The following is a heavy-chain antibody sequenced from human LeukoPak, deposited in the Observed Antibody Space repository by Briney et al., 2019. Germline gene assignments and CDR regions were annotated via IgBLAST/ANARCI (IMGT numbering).Heavy chain of an antibody. CDR2: ISAYNGNT. D-gene: IGHD6-6*01. J-gene: IGHJ6*02. CDR3: ARDFSSSFVYYYYGMDV. CDR1: GYTFTSYG. V-gene: IGHV1-18*01. Sequence: ASVKVSCKASGYTFTSYGIRWVRQAPGQGLEWMGWISAYNGNTNYAQKLQGRVTMTTDTSTSTAYMELRSLRSDDTAVYYCARDFSSSFVYYYYGMDVWGQGTTVTVSS.